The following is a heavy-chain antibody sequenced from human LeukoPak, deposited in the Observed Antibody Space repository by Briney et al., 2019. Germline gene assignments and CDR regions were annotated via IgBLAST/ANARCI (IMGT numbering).Heavy chain of an antibody. J-gene: IGHJ4*02. CDR1: GFTFSSYS. Sequence: GGSLRLSCAASGFTFSSYSMNWVRQTPGKGLEWVSAMSGNGGDAYYAGSVKGRFTISRDNSKNTLYMQLNNLRAEDTAVYYCAKYSSSPLYYDFWSGYYNDYWGQGTLVTVSS. V-gene: IGHV3-23*01. CDR2: MSGNGGDA. D-gene: IGHD3-3*01. CDR3: AKYSSSPLYYDFWSGYYNDY.